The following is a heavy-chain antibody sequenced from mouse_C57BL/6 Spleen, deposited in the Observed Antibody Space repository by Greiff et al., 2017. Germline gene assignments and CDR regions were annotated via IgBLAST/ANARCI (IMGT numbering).Heavy chain of an antibody. CDR1: GYTFTDHT. Sequence: VQLQQSDAELVKPGASVKISCKVSGYTFTDHTIHWMKQRPEQGLEWIGYIYPRDGSTKYNEKFTGKATLIADKSSSTAYMQLNSLTSEDSAVYFCARGIIYYGNYRNAMDYWGQGTSVTVSS. CDR2: IYPRDGST. D-gene: IGHD2-1*01. J-gene: IGHJ4*01. V-gene: IGHV1-78*01. CDR3: ARGIIYYGNYRNAMDY.